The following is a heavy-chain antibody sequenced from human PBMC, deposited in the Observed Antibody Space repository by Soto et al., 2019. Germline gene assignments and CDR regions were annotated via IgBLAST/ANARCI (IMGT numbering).Heavy chain of an antibody. Sequence: SVKVSCKASGGTFSSYAISWVRQAPGQGLEWMGGIIPIFGTANYAQKFQGRVTITADESTSTAYMELSSLRSEDTAVYYCERDISGSYYYAGMDVWGQGTTVTVSS. D-gene: IGHD3-10*01. V-gene: IGHV1-69*13. CDR3: ERDISGSYYYAGMDV. CDR1: GGTFSSYA. J-gene: IGHJ6*02. CDR2: IIPIFGTA.